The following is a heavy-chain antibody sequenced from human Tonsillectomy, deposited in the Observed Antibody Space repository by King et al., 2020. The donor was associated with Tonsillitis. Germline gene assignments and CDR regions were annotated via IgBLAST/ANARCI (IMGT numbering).Heavy chain of an antibody. J-gene: IGHJ3*02. V-gene: IGHV1-18*01. D-gene: IGHD2-21*02. CDR2: ISAYNGNT. CDR3: RIVVVTAIRAFDI. Sequence: QLVQSGAEVKKPGASVKVSCKASGYTFTSYGISWVRQAPGHGLEWMGWISAYNGNTNYAQKLQGRVTMTTDTSTTTAYMELRSLRSDDTAVYYCRIVVVTAIRAFDIWGQGTMVTVSS. CDR1: GYTFTSYG.